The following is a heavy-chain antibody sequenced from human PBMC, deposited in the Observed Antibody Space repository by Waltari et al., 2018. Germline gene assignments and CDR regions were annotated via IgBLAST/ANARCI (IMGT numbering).Heavy chain of an antibody. Sequence: QLQLQESGPGLVKPSETLSLTCTVSGGSISSSSYYWGWIRQPPGKGLEWIGSIYYSGGTYYNPALKSRVTISVDTSKNQFSLKLSSVTAADTAVYYCARDWSFGPYSSSTLDYWGQGTLVTVSS. J-gene: IGHJ4*02. CDR1: GGSISSSSYY. D-gene: IGHD6-13*01. CDR2: IYYSGGT. V-gene: IGHV4-39*07. CDR3: ARDWSFGPYSSSTLDY.